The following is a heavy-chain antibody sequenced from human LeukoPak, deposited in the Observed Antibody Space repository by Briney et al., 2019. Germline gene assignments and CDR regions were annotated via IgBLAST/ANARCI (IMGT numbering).Heavy chain of an antibody. J-gene: IGHJ4*02. D-gene: IGHD2-2*01. Sequence: PGGSLRLSCAASGFTFSSYGMHWVRQAPGKGLEWVAFIRYDGSNKYYADSVKGRFTISRDNSKNTLYLQMNSLRAEDTAVYYCAKDNQLLSGAFDYWGQGTQVTVSS. CDR3: AKDNQLLSGAFDY. CDR1: GFTFSSYG. CDR2: IRYDGSNK. V-gene: IGHV3-30*02.